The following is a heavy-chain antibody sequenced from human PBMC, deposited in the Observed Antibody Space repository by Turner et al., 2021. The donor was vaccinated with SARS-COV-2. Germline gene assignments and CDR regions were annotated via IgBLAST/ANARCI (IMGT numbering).Heavy chain of an antibody. CDR2: IYYSGSN. J-gene: IGHJ2*01. V-gene: IGHV4-39*01. Sequence: QLHLQESGPGLVKPSETLSLTCTVSGCSISSSSYYWGWIRQPPGKGLKWIGSIYYSGSNYYDPSLKSRVTISGDTSKDQFSLKLSSVTAADTAVYYCATLVARQLVKAGWYFDLWGRGTLVTVSS. CDR1: GCSISSSSYY. CDR3: ATLVARQLVKAGWYFDL. D-gene: IGHD6-13*01.